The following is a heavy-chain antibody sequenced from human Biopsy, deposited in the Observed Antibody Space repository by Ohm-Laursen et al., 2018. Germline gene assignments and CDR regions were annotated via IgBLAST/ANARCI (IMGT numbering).Heavy chain of an antibody. J-gene: IGHJ3*02. V-gene: IGHV4-61*01. CDR3: AGRPWPNAFDI. D-gene: IGHD5-12*01. Sequence: TLSLTCTVSGDSVSSGSFYWTWLRQPPGQGLEYIGYIYDRGSTANYNPSLESRVTISVDTSRNQFSLKLSSVTAADTAVYYCAGRPWPNAFDIWGQGTMVTVSS. CDR2: IYDRGST. CDR1: GDSVSSGSFY.